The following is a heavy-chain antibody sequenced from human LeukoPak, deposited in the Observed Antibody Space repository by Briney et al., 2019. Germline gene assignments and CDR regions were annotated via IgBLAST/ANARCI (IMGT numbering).Heavy chain of an antibody. CDR3: ARGKAHYDSTGHYTPLDS. V-gene: IGHV3-21*01. D-gene: IGHD3-22*01. J-gene: IGHJ4*02. Sequence: GGSLRLSCAASEFTFCNPARNGVRQAPGKGLEWVSSISSASGFIYYADSVQGRFTISRDNAKDALFLQMNSLRAEDTAIYYCARGKAHYDSTGHYTPLDSRGRGTLVSVSS. CDR2: ISSASGFI. CDR1: EFTFCNPA.